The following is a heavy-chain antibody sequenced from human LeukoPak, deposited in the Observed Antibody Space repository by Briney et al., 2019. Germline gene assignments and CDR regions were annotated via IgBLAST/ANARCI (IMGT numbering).Heavy chain of an antibody. CDR1: GGSISSYY. CDR3: ARALFLGQLWLFDY. CDR2: FYYSGST. Sequence: SETLSLTCTVSGGSISSYYWSWIRQPPGKGLEWIGYFYYSGSTNYNPSLKSRVTIPVDTSKNQFSLKLSSVTAADTAVYYCARALFLGQLWLFDYWGQGTLVSVSS. J-gene: IGHJ4*02. V-gene: IGHV4-59*01. D-gene: IGHD5-18*01.